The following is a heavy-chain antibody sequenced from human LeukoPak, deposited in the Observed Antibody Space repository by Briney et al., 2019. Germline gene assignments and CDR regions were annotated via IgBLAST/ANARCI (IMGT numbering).Heavy chain of an antibody. J-gene: IGHJ2*01. CDR1: EFTFSNYA. CDR2: IVGSGASA. V-gene: IGHV3-23*01. CDR3: AKVRVAGDYTWFFDL. D-gene: IGHD4-17*01. Sequence: GGSLRLSCAAYEFTFSNYAMSWVRQAPGKGLEWVSAIVGSGASAYYADSVKGRFTISRDNSRNTLHLQMNSLRAEDTAIYHCAKVRVAGDYTWFFDLWGRGTLVTVSS.